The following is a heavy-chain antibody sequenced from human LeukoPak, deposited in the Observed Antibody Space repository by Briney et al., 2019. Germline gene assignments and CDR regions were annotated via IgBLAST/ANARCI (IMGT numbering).Heavy chain of an antibody. Sequence: LGESLKISCKGSGYGFTSYWIGWVRQMPGKGLEWMGIIYPGDSDTRYSPSFQGQVTISADKSISTAYLQWSSLKASDTAMYYCARPDYYDSSGYYYVGAFDIWGQGTMVTVSS. J-gene: IGHJ3*02. V-gene: IGHV5-51*01. CDR2: IYPGDSDT. CDR1: GYGFTSYW. CDR3: ARPDYYDSSGYYYVGAFDI. D-gene: IGHD3-22*01.